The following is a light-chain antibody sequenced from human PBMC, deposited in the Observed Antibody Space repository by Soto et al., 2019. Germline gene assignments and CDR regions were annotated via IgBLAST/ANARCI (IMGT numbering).Light chain of an antibody. Sequence: DIQMTQSPSSLSASVGDRVTITCQASHDIINYLNWFHQKPGEAPKLLIFDAFKLETGVPSRFSGSGSGTDFTLHISSLQPEDIATYYCQQYDNLPVTFGGGTKVEIK. CDR1: HDIINY. CDR3: QQYDNLPVT. CDR2: DAF. V-gene: IGKV1-33*01. J-gene: IGKJ4*01.